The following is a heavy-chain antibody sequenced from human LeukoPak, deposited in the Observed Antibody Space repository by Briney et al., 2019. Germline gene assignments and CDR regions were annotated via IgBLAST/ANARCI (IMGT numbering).Heavy chain of an antibody. CDR1: GFTFSSYW. Sequence: GGSLRLSCAASGFTFSSYWMSWVRQAPGKGLEWVANIKQDGSEKYYVDSVKGRSTISRDNAKNSLYLQMNSLRAEDTAVYYCASDDFWSGYHYFDYGGQGTLVTVSS. CDR3: ASDDFWSGYHYFDY. CDR2: IKQDGSEK. D-gene: IGHD3-3*01. J-gene: IGHJ4*02. V-gene: IGHV3-7*01.